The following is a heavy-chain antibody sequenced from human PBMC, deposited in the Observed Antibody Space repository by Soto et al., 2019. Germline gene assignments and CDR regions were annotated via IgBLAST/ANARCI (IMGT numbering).Heavy chain of an antibody. CDR1: GFTFSSYA. Sequence: VGSLRLSCASSGFTFSSYAMSCVRHAPGKGLEWVSAISGSGGNTYYADSVKGRFTISRDNSKNTLYLQMNSLRGEDTAVYYCAKDMDSSGWSPFSYWGQGTLVTVS. J-gene: IGHJ4*02. CDR3: AKDMDSSGWSPFSY. V-gene: IGHV3-23*01. CDR2: ISGSGGNT. D-gene: IGHD6-19*01.